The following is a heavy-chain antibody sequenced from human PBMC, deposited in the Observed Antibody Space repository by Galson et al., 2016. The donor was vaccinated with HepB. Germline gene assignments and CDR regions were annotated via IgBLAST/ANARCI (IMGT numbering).Heavy chain of an antibody. CDR2: INHRGNT. Sequence: TLSLTCAVYGGSFGYNYWSWIRQSPGKGLEWIGEINHRGNTNYNPSLKSRVTISIDTSKNQFSLRVTSVTAADTAVYYCARGLRESSALYYPRLGGMDVWGQGTTVTVSS. CDR1: GGSFGYNY. D-gene: IGHD3-22*01. J-gene: IGHJ6*02. V-gene: IGHV4-34*01. CDR3: ARGLRESSALYYPRLGGMDV.